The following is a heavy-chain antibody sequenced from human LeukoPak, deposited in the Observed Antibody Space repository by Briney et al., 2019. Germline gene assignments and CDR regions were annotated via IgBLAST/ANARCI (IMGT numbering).Heavy chain of an antibody. CDR1: GFTFSNYA. Sequence: GGSLRLSCAASGFTFSNYAMSWVRQAPGKGLEWVSSISGSGGSTYYADSVKGRFTISRDNSKNTLYLQMNSLRAEDTAVYYCAKDLYVWGSYRPPCAFDIWGQGTMVTVSS. J-gene: IGHJ3*02. D-gene: IGHD3-16*02. V-gene: IGHV3-23*01. CDR3: AKDLYVWGSYRPPCAFDI. CDR2: ISGSGGST.